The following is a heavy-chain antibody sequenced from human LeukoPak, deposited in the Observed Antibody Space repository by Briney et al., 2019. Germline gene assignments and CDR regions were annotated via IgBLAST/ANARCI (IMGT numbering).Heavy chain of an antibody. CDR2: INPSGGST. Sequence: ASVKVSCKASGNTFTSYYMHWVRQAPGQGLEWMGIINPSGGSTSYAQKFQGRVTMTRDTSTSTVYMELSSLRSEDTAVYYCARRYLTCSHGSCWESFDYWGQGTLVTVSS. CDR3: ARRYLTCSHGSCWESFDY. CDR1: GNTFTSYY. V-gene: IGHV1-46*01. D-gene: IGHD2-15*01. J-gene: IGHJ4*02.